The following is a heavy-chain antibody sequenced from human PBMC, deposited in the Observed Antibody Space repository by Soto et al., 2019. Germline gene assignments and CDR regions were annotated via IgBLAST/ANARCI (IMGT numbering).Heavy chain of an antibody. CDR3: ARDGEDIVVVPAAILYYMDV. Sequence: GGSRRLSCAASGFTFSSYWMHWVRQAPGKGLVWVSRINSDGSSTSYADSVKGRFTISRDNAKNTLYLQMNSLRAEDTAVYYCARDGEDIVVVPAAILYYMDVWGKGTTVTVSS. D-gene: IGHD2-2*01. J-gene: IGHJ6*03. CDR1: GFTFSSYW. CDR2: INSDGSST. V-gene: IGHV3-74*01.